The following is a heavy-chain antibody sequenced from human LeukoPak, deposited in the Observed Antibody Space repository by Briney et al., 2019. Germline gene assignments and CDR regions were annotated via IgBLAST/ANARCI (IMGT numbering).Heavy chain of an antibody. CDR3: ASTRLGSSGWYYYYGIDV. J-gene: IGHJ6*02. CDR2: IYYSGST. D-gene: IGHD6-19*01. CDR1: GGSISSYY. Sequence: SETLSLTCTVSGGSISSYYWSWIRQPPGKGLEWIGYIYYSGSTNYNPSLKSRVTISVDTSKNQFSLKLNSLTAADTAVYYCASTRLGSSGWYYYYGIDVWGQGTTVTVSS. V-gene: IGHV4-59*01.